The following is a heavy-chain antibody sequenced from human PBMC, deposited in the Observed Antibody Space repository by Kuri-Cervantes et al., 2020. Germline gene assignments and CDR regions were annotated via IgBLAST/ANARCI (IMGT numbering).Heavy chain of an antibody. CDR2: IRSSSSTI. J-gene: IGHJ3*02. Sequence: GESLKISCAASGFTFSSYAMNWVRQAPGKGLEWVSYIRSSSSTIYYVDSVKGRFTISRDNAKNSLYLQMNSLRDEDTAVYYCARVDCRGYTCYVPSHGFDIWGQGTMVTVSS. D-gene: IGHD2-15*01. V-gene: IGHV3-48*02. CDR3: ARVDCRGYTCYVPSHGFDI. CDR1: GFTFSSYA.